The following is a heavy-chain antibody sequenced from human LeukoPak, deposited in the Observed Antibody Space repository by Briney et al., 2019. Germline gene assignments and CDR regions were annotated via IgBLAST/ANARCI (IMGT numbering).Heavy chain of an antibody. CDR3: VTSGGH. V-gene: IGHV3-7*01. Sequence: PGGSLRLSCAGSGVTFSNYWMNWVRQAPGKGPEWVANIKRGGSEEFYMDSVKGRFTISRDDAKNSLFLQMNSLRADDTAVYYCVTSGGHWGQGTLVTVSS. CDR2: IKRGGSEE. J-gene: IGHJ4*02. D-gene: IGHD6-25*01. CDR1: GVTFSNYW.